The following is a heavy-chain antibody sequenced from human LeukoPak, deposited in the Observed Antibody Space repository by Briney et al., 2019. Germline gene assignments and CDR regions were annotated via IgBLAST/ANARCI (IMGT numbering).Heavy chain of an antibody. D-gene: IGHD1-26*01. Sequence: GGSLRLSCAAPGFTVSSNYMSWVRQAPGKGLEWVSGIYSGGSTYYADSVKGRFTISRDNSKNTLYLQMNSLRAEDTAVYYCARHHARSGSYYGYWGQGTLVTVSS. CDR3: ARHHARSGSYYGY. J-gene: IGHJ4*02. V-gene: IGHV3-66*04. CDR2: IYSGGST. CDR1: GFTVSSNY.